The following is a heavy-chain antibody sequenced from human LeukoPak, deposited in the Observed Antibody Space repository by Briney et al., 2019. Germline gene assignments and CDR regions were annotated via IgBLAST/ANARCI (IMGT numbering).Heavy chain of an antibody. CDR2: ISSSSSYI. CDR3: AGDYYDSSGYPPP. V-gene: IGHV3-21*01. D-gene: IGHD3-22*01. J-gene: IGHJ5*02. CDR1: GFTFSSYS. Sequence: KSGGSLRLSCAASGFTFSSYSMTWVRQAPGKGLEWVSSISSSSSYIYYADSVKGRFTISRDNAKNSLYLQMNSLRAEDTAVYYCAGDYYDSSGYPPPWGQGTLVTVSS.